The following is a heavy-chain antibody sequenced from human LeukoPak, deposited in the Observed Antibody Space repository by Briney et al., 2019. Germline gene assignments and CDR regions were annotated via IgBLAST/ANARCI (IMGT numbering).Heavy chain of an antibody. CDR2: ISSSSNTI. D-gene: IGHD2-2*01. Sequence: PGGSLRLSCAASGFTFNSYSMNWVRQAPGKGLEWVSYISSSSNTIYYADSVKGRFTISRDNAKNSLYLQLNSPRAEDTAVYYCAPGYCTSTSCSHYFEHWGQGTLVTVSS. CDR1: GFTFNSYS. J-gene: IGHJ4*02. CDR3: APGYCTSTSCSHYFEH. V-gene: IGHV3-48*01.